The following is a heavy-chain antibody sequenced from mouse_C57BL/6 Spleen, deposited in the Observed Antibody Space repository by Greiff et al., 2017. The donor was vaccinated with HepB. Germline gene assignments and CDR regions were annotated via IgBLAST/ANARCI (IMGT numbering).Heavy chain of an antibody. CDR3: ARSGQLGYFDY. Sequence: VQLQQSGPELVKPGASVKISCKASGYTFTDYYMNWVKQSHGKSLEWIGDINPNNGGTSYNQKFKGKATLTVDKSSSTAYMELRSLTSEDSAVYYCARSGQLGYFDYWGQGTTLTVSS. V-gene: IGHV1-26*01. D-gene: IGHD3-2*01. J-gene: IGHJ2*01. CDR2: INPNNGGT. CDR1: GYTFTDYY.